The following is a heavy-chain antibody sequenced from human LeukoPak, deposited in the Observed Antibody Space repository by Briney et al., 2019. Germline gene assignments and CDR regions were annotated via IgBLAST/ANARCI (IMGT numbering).Heavy chain of an antibody. J-gene: IGHJ6*03. CDR1: GGSISIYY. CDR2: ISYSGTA. D-gene: IGHD2/OR15-2a*01. Sequence: PSETLSLTCTVSGGSISIYYWSWIRQPPGKGLEWIGYISYSGTADYNPSLKSRVTISVDMSKNQFSLKLSSMTPEDTAVYYCARDPLSYYYYMDVWGKGTTVTVSS. V-gene: IGHV4-59*12. CDR3: ARDPLSYYYYMDV.